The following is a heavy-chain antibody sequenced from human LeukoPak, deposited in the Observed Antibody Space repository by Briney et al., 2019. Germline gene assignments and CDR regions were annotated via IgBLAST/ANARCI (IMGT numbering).Heavy chain of an antibody. CDR1: GFTFSFYA. V-gene: IGHV3-23*01. J-gene: IGHJ4*02. CDR3: AKDPHY. Sequence: GGSLRLSCAVSGFTFSFYAMNWVRQAPGKGLEWVSSISGSGDSTYYGDSVKGRFTISRDNSKNTLYLQMNNLRAEDTVVYYCAKDPHYWGQGTLVTVSS. CDR2: ISGSGDST.